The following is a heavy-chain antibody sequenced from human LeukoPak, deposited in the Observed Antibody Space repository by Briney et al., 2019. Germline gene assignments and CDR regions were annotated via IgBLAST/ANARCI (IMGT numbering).Heavy chain of an antibody. V-gene: IGHV3-30*02. J-gene: IGHJ4*02. CDR1: GFTFSSYG. Sequence: GGSLRLSCAASGFTFSSYGMHWVRQAPGKGLEWVAFIRYDGSNKYYADSVKGRFTISRDNSKNTLYLQMNSLRAEDTAVYYCAKDPWRRIVGATKGPFDYWGQGTLVTVSS. D-gene: IGHD1-26*01. CDR2: IRYDGSNK. CDR3: AKDPWRRIVGATKGPFDY.